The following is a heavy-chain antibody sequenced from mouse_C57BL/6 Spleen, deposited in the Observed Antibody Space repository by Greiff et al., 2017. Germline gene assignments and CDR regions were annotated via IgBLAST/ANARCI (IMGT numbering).Heavy chain of an antibody. Sequence: VQLQQSGAELVKPGASVKLSCTASGFNIKDYYMHWVKQRTEQGLEWIGRIDPEDGETKYALKFQGKATITADTSSNTAYLQLSSLTSEDTAVHYCARNWDRYFDYWGQGTTLTVSS. CDR1: GFNIKDYY. D-gene: IGHD4-1*01. CDR3: ARNWDRYFDY. J-gene: IGHJ2*01. CDR2: IDPEDGET. V-gene: IGHV14-2*01.